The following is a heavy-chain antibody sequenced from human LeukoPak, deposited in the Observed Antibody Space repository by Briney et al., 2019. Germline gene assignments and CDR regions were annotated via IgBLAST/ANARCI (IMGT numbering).Heavy chain of an antibody. CDR3: AREMEAIQLWSPGYYMDV. CDR2: IYTSGST. J-gene: IGHJ6*03. V-gene: IGHV4-4*07. D-gene: IGHD5-18*01. CDR1: GGSISSYY. Sequence: SETLSLTCTVSGGSISSYYWSWIRQPAGKGLEWIGRIYTSGSTNYNPSLKSRATMSVDTSKNQFSLRLSSVTAADTAVYYCAREMEAIQLWSPGYYMDVWGKGTTVTVSS.